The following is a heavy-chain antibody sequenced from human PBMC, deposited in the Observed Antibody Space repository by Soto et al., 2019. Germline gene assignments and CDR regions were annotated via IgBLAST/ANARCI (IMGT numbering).Heavy chain of an antibody. Sequence: QVQLQQWGAGLLKPSETLSLTCAVYGGSLSGYYWCWIHQPPGKALEWMGEINHSGNTNYNPSLKSRVTISVDTSKTQLFLNLSSVTAADTAMYYCARHHVRGRTIAGAAEFWGQGTLVTVSS. J-gene: IGHJ4*02. CDR2: INHSGNT. V-gene: IGHV4-34*01. CDR1: GGSLSGYY. CDR3: ARHHVRGRTIAGAAEF. D-gene: IGHD1-26*01.